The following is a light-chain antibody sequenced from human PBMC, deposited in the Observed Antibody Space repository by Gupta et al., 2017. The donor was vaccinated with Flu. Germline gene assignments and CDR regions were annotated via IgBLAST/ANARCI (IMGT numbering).Light chain of an antibody. CDR1: GGSIASNY. V-gene: IGLV6-57*03. CDR2: ADN. CDR3: QAYDSSNLWV. Sequence: NFMLPQPASVSESPGKTVTLSCTRSGGSIASNYGQWYQQRQASAPTTVIYADNQRPSGVPDRFSGSIDSSSNSASLTISGLKTEDDADYYCQAYDSSNLWVFGGGTKLTVL. J-gene: IGLJ3*02.